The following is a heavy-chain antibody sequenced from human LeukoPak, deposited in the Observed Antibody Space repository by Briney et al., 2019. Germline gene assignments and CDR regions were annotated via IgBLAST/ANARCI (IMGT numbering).Heavy chain of an antibody. D-gene: IGHD2-2*02. J-gene: IGHJ6*02. CDR3: AKSRSNCSSTSCYTLPYYYYGMDV. Sequence: GGSLRPSCAASGFTFSSYAMSWVRQAPGKGLEWVSAISGSGGSTYYADSVKGRFTISRDNSKNTLYLQMNSLRAEDTAVYYCAKSRSNCSSTSCYTLPYYYYGMDVWGQGTTVTVSS. CDR2: ISGSGGST. V-gene: IGHV3-23*01. CDR1: GFTFSSYA.